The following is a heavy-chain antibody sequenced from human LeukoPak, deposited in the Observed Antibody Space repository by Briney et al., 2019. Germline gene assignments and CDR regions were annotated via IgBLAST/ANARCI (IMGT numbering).Heavy chain of an antibody. CDR2: IYYSGST. J-gene: IGHJ4*02. CDR3: ATNLAISTVTIRRGVYFDY. D-gene: IGHD4-17*01. CDR1: GGSISSYY. V-gene: IGHV4-59*01. Sequence: SETLFLTCTVSGGSISSYYWSWIRQPPGKGLEWIGYIYYSGSTNYNPSLKSRVTISVDTSKNQFSLKLSSVTAADTAVYYCATNLAISTVTIRRGVYFDYWGQGTLVTVSS.